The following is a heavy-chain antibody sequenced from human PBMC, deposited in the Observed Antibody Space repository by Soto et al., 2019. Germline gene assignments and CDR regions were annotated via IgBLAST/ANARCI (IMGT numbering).Heavy chain of an antibody. V-gene: IGHV4-59*01. CDR1: DGSISSYY. Sequence: SETLSLTCTITDGSISSYYWSWIREPTGKGLEWIRYSYYSGSTNYNPSLKSRVTISVDTSKNQFSLKLSSVTAADTAVYYCARPLFSWGIWFDPWGQGDLVTVSS. CDR2: SYYSGST. CDR3: ARPLFSWGIWFDP. J-gene: IGHJ5*02. D-gene: IGHD3-16*01.